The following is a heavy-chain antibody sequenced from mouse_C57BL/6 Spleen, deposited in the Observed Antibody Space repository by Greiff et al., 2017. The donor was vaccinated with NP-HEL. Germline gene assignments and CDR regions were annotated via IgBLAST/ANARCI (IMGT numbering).Heavy chain of an antibody. V-gene: IGHV1-52*01. D-gene: IGHD2-4*01. J-gene: IGHJ2*01. CDR1: GYTFTSYW. CDR2: IDPSDSET. Sequence: QVQLQQPGAELVRPGSSVKLSCKASGYTFTSYWMHWVKQRPIQGLEWIGNIDPSDSETHYNQKFKDKATLTVDKSSSTAYMQLSSLTSEDSAVYYCARGAYDYDGDYWGQGTTLTVSS. CDR3: ARGAYDYDGDY.